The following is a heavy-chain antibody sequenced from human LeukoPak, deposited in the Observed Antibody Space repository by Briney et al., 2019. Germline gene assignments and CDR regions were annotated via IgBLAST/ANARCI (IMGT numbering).Heavy chain of an antibody. CDR1: GGSFSGCY. Sequence: PSETLSLTCAVYGGSFSGCYWSWIRQPPGKGLEWIGEINHSGSTNYNPSLKSRVTISVDTSKNQFSLKLSSVTAADTAVYYCARQRYSSGWYSRIFDYWGQGTLVTVSS. J-gene: IGHJ4*02. D-gene: IGHD6-19*01. CDR2: INHSGST. V-gene: IGHV4-34*01. CDR3: ARQRYSSGWYSRIFDY.